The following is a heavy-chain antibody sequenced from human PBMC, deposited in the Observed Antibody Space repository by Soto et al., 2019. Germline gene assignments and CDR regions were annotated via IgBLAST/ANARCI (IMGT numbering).Heavy chain of an antibody. Sequence: GGSLRLSCAASGFTFSSYGMHWVRQAPGKGLEWVAVIWYDGSNKYYADSVKGRFTISRDNSKNTLYLQMNSLRAEDTAVYYCARDRLVMNMYFDYWGQGTLVTVSS. CDR2: IWYDGSNK. CDR3: ARDRLVMNMYFDY. J-gene: IGHJ4*02. V-gene: IGHV3-33*01. CDR1: GFTFSSYG. D-gene: IGHD6-19*01.